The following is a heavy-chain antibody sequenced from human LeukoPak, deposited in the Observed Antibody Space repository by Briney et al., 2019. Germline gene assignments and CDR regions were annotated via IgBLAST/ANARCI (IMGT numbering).Heavy chain of an antibody. CDR1: GFTFSGFA. D-gene: IGHD6-19*01. CDR3: AKGIYSSGWSYFDY. Sequence: GGSLRLSCAASGFTFSGFAMSWVRRTPGKGLEWVSTLSGSGITTYYADSVKGRFTISRDNSKNTLYLQMNTLRAEDSALYYCAKGIYSSGWSYFDYWGHGTLVTVSS. J-gene: IGHJ4*01. CDR2: LSGSGITT. V-gene: IGHV3-23*01.